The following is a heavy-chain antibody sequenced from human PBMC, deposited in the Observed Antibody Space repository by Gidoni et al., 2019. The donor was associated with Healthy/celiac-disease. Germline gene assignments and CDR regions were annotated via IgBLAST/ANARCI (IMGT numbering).Heavy chain of an antibody. J-gene: IGHJ3*02. D-gene: IGHD2-15*01. CDR2: INPNSGGT. CDR1: GYTFTGYY. V-gene: IGHV1-2*02. CDR3: ARGIGRGGNPTRGAFDI. Sequence: QVQLVQSGAEVKKPGASVKVSCKASGYTFTGYYMHWVRQAPGQGLEWMGWINPNSGGTNYAQKFQGRVTMTRDTSISTAYMELSRLRSDDTAVYYCARGIGRGGNPTRGAFDIWGQGTMVTVSS.